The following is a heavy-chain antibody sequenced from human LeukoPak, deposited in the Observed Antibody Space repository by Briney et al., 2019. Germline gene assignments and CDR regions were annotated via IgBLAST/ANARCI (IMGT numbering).Heavy chain of an antibody. CDR3: ARDQEAYYYGSGSSLYI. Sequence: GASVKVSCKASGGTFSGYAISWVRQAPGQGLEWMGRIIPIFGTANYAQKFQGRVTVTTDESTSTAYMELSSLRSEDRAVYYCARDQEAYYYGSGSSLYIWGQGTMVTVSS. V-gene: IGHV1-69*05. D-gene: IGHD3-10*01. CDR1: GGTFSGYA. CDR2: IIPIFGTA. J-gene: IGHJ3*02.